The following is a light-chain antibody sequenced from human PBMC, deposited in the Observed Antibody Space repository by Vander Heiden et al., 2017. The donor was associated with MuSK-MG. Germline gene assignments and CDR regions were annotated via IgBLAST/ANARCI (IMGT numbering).Light chain of an antibody. Sequence: EIALTQSPGTLSLSPGERATLSCRASQSISSHYLTWYQQKPGQTPRLLIYAASSRATGTPDRFSGSGYGTDFTLTISRLEPEDFAVYYCQQDGSSPRITFGQGTRLEIK. CDR3: QQDGSSPRIT. CDR1: QSISSHY. CDR2: AAS. J-gene: IGKJ5*01. V-gene: IGKV3-20*01.